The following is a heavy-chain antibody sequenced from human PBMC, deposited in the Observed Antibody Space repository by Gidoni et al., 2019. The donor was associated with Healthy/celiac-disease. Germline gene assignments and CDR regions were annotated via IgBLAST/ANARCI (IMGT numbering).Heavy chain of an antibody. J-gene: IGHJ4*02. CDR2: IIPIFGTA. V-gene: IGHV1-69*06. D-gene: IGHD2-15*01. Sequence: QVQLVQSGAEVKKPGSSVKVSCKASGGTFSSYAISWVRQAPGQGLEWMGGIIPIFGTANYAQKFQGRVTITADKSTSTAYMELSSLRSEDTAVYYCARRGYCGGGSCYPLDYWGQGTLVTVSS. CDR1: GGTFSSYA. CDR3: ARRGYCGGGSCYPLDY.